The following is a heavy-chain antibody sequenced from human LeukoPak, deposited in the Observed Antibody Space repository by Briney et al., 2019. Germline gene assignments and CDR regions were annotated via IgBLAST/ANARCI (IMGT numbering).Heavy chain of an antibody. J-gene: IGHJ4*02. CDR1: GFTVSSNY. CDR2: ISGSGATT. D-gene: IGHD2-8*01. V-gene: IGHV3-23*01. Sequence: GGSLRLSCAASGFTVSSNYMSWVRQAPGKGLEWVSTISGSGATTYYADSVKGRFTISRDNSKNTLYLQMNSLRAEDTAVYYCANRMAGSNFFEYWGQGTLVTVSS. CDR3: ANRMAGSNFFEY.